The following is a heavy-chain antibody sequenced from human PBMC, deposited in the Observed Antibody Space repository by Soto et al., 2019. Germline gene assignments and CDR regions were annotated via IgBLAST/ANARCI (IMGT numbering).Heavy chain of an antibody. Sequence: QVQLVQSGAEVKKPGASVKVSCKASGYTFTSYGISWVRQAPGQGLEWMGWISAYNGNTNYAQKLQGRVTMTTDTSTSTAYIELRSLRADDTAVYYCARAPDFWSGYYYGMDVWGQGTTVTVSS. D-gene: IGHD3-3*01. V-gene: IGHV1-18*04. J-gene: IGHJ6*02. CDR1: GYTFTSYG. CDR2: ISAYNGNT. CDR3: ARAPDFWSGYYYGMDV.